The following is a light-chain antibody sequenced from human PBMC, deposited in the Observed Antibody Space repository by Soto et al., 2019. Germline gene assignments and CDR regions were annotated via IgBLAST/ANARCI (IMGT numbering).Light chain of an antibody. CDR2: EVT. CDR1: SRDIGFYNY. Sequence: QSAMTQPASVSGSPGQSITISCTGTSRDIGFYNYVSWYQQYPGNAPKLIIFEVTNRPSGVSDRFSGSKSGNTASLTISGLLSEDGADYYCSSYTTISTYVFGSGTKLTVL. CDR3: SSYTTISTYV. V-gene: IGLV2-14*01. J-gene: IGLJ1*01.